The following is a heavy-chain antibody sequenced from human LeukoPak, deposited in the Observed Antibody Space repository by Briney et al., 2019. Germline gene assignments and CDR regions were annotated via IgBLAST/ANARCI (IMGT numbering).Heavy chain of an antibody. CDR3: ALMPGGSWAFDY. V-gene: IGHV1-2*02. J-gene: IGHJ4*02. Sequence: ASMKVSWKASEYTFSVYHIHWVRQAPGQGRERRACMNPDSGDTIYALKFHGRVTMTRDTSISTACMEVSSLRSDDTAVYYCALMPGGSWAFDYWGQGALVPVSS. CDR1: EYTFSVYH. D-gene: IGHD6-13*01. CDR2: MNPDSGDT.